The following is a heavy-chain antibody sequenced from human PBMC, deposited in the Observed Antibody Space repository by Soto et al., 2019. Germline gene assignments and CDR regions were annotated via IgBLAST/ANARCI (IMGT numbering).Heavy chain of an antibody. CDR3: ARWGSSGWYDYYYYGMDV. D-gene: IGHD6-19*01. CDR2: MNPNSGNT. CDR1: GYTFTGYD. Sequence: ASVKVSCKASGYTFTGYDINWVRQATGQGLEWMGWMNPNSGNTGYAQKFQGRVTMTRNTSISTAYMELSSLRSEDTAVYYCARWGSSGWYDYYYYGMDVWGQGTTVTVSS. V-gene: IGHV1-8*01. J-gene: IGHJ6*02.